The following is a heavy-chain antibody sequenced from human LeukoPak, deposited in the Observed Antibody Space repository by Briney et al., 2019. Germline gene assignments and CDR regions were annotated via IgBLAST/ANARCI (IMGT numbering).Heavy chain of an antibody. D-gene: IGHD1-26*01. V-gene: IGHV4-59*01. Sequence: PSETLSLTCTVSGGSISGYYWSWIRQPPGKGLEWIGYIYYSGSTNYNPSLKSRVTISVDTSKNQFSLKLSSVTAADTAVYYCAGGHIVEATTDFDYWGQGTRVTVSS. CDR1: GGSISGYY. CDR3: AGGHIVEATTDFDY. J-gene: IGHJ4*02. CDR2: IYYSGST.